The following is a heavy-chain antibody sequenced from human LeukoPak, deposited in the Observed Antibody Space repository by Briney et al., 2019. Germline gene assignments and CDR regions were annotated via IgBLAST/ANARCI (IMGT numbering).Heavy chain of an antibody. CDR1: GGSVSSGGYY. V-gene: IGHV4-31*03. Sequence: SETLSLTCTVSGGSVSSGGYYWSWIRQHPGKGLEWIGYIYYSGSTYYNPSLKSRVIISVDTSKNQFSLKLSSVTAADTAVYYCARVLPHRHLRYGYYGRRGYAFDIWGQGTMVTVSS. D-gene: IGHD4-17*01. CDR2: IYYSGST. CDR3: ARVLPHRHLRYGYYGRRGYAFDI. J-gene: IGHJ3*02.